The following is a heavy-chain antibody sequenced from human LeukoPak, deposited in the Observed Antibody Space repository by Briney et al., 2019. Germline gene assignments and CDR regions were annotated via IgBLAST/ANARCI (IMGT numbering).Heavy chain of an antibody. J-gene: IGHJ5*02. CDR2: IIPIFGTA. Sequence: SVKVSCKASGGTFSSYAISWVRQAPGQGLEWMGGIIPIFGTANYAQKFQGRVTITADKSTSTAYMELSRLRSDDTAVYYCARAGATYYYGSEFDPWGQGTLVTVSS. CDR1: GGTFSSYA. D-gene: IGHD3-10*01. V-gene: IGHV1-69*06. CDR3: ARAGATYYYGSEFDP.